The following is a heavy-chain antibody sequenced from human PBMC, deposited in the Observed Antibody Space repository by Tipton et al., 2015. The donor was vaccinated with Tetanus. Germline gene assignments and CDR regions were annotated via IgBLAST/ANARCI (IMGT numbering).Heavy chain of an antibody. D-gene: IGHD5-12*01. CDR1: GFTFSGSA. J-gene: IGHJ4*02. V-gene: IGHV3-73*01. Sequence: SLRLSCATSGFTFSGSAMHWVRQASGKGLEWIGLIRNKANNYATAYTALVKGRFIISRDDSKNTAYLQMNTLKTEDTAVYYCTPGKYSGYDNFDYWGQGTLVTVSS. CDR2: IRNKANNYAT. CDR3: TPGKYSGYDNFDY.